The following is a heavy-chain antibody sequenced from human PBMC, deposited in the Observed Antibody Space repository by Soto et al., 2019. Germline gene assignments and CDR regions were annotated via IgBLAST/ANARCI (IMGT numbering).Heavy chain of an antibody. V-gene: IGHV3-33*01. J-gene: IGHJ6*02. CDR2: IWSDGSNK. CDR3: ARDGSNKPGFYYGMDA. D-gene: IGHD4-4*01. Sequence: QVQLVESAGGVVQPGRSLRLSCAASGFTFSSNGMHWVRQAPGKGLEWVASIWSDGSNKYSADSVKGRFTISRDNSKNTLYLQMESLRAEDTAVYYCARDGSNKPGFYYGMDAWGQGTTVSVSS. CDR1: GFTFSSNG.